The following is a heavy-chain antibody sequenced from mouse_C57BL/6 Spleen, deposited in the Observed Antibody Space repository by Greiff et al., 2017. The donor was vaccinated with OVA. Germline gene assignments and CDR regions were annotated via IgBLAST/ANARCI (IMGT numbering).Heavy chain of an antibody. V-gene: IGHV2-2*01. J-gene: IGHJ4*01. CDR1: GFSLTSYG. D-gene: IGHD1-1*01. CDR2: IWSGGST. Sequence: VMLVESGPGLVQPSQSLSITCTVSGFSLTSYGVHWVRQSPGKGLEWLGVIWSGGSTDYNAAFISRLSISKDNSKSQVFFKMNSLQADDTAIYYCARKGGSSYDAMDYWGQGTSVTVSS. CDR3: ARKGGSSYDAMDY.